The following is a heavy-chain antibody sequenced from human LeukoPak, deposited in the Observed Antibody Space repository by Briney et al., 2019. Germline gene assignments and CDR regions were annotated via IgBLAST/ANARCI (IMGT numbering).Heavy chain of an antibody. Sequence: PGGSLRLSCAASGFTFSNYAINWVRQAPGKGLEWVSGISGSGGSTYYADSVKGRFTISRDNSENTLSLQMNSLRAEDTAVYYCAKDIGSGWYYFDYWGQGTLVTVSS. V-gene: IGHV3-23*01. CDR2: ISGSGGST. D-gene: IGHD6-19*01. CDR3: AKDIGSGWYYFDY. CDR1: GFTFSNYA. J-gene: IGHJ4*02.